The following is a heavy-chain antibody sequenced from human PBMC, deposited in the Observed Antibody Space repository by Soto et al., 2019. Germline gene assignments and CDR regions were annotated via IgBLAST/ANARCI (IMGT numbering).Heavy chain of an antibody. CDR1: GFTFSSYA. D-gene: IGHD6-6*01. Sequence: QVQLVESGGGVVQPGRSLRLSCAASGFTFSSYAMHWVRQAPGKGLEWVAVISYDGSNKYYADSVKGRFTISRDNSKNTLYLQMNSLRAEDTAVYYCARDVAARPGGHYGMDVWGQGTTVTVSS. CDR3: ARDVAARPGGHYGMDV. CDR2: ISYDGSNK. V-gene: IGHV3-30-3*01. J-gene: IGHJ6*02.